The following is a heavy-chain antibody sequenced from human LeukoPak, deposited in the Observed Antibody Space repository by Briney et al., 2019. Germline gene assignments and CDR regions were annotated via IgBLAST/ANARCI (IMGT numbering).Heavy chain of an antibody. CDR1: GFTFSSYW. CDR3: ASSIWFGELEDY. Sequence: GGSLRLSCAASGFTFSSYWMHWVRQAPGKGLVWVSRINSDGSSTSYADSVKGRFTISRDNAKNTLYLQMNSLRAEDTAVYYCASSIWFGELEDYWGQGTLVTVSS. CDR2: INSDGSST. D-gene: IGHD3-10*01. V-gene: IGHV3-74*01. J-gene: IGHJ4*02.